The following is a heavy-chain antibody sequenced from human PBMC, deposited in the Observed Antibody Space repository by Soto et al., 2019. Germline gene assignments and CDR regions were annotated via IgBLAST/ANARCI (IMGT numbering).Heavy chain of an antibody. CDR2: IYYSGST. Sequence: SETLSLTCTVSGGSISSSSYYWGWIRQPPGKGLEWIGSIYYSGSTYYNPSLKSRVTISVDTSKNQFSLKLSSVTAADTAVYYCARGVGVAGTSVNDYWGQGTLVTVS. CDR3: ARGVGVAGTSVNDY. D-gene: IGHD6-19*01. J-gene: IGHJ4*02. V-gene: IGHV4-39*01. CDR1: GGSISSSSYY.